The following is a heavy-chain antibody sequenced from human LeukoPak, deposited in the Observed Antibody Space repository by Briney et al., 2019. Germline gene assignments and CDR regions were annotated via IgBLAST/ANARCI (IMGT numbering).Heavy chain of an antibody. V-gene: IGHV1-8*01. CDR3: ARAGAIGFGWDY. D-gene: IGHD1-26*01. J-gene: IGHJ4*02. CDR2: MNPNSGNT. CDR1: GYTFPSYN. Sequence: ASVKVSCKASGYTFPSYNINWVRQATGQGLEWMGWMNPNSGNTGYAQKFQGRVTMTRNTSISTAYMELSSLRSEDTAVYYGARAGAIGFGWDYWGQGTLVTVSS.